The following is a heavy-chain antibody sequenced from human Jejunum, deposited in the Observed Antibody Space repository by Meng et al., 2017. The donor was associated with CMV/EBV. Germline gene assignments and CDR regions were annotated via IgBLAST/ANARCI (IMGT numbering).Heavy chain of an antibody. CDR3: TRPQSYGSGSYYDF. CDR1: TFSGSA. Sequence: TFSGSAIRWVRQASGKGVGWVGRIRSKANSYATAYAASVKGRFTISRDDSRNTAYLQMSSLKTEDTAVYYCTRPQSYGSGSYYDFWGQGTLVTVSS. D-gene: IGHD3-10*01. J-gene: IGHJ4*02. CDR2: IRSKANSYAT. V-gene: IGHV3-73*01.